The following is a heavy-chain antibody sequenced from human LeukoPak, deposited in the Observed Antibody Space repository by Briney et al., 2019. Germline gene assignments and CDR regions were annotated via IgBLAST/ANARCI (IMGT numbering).Heavy chain of an antibody. CDR2: IKQDGSEK. V-gene: IGHV3-7*01. CDR1: GFTLSTHW. Sequence: TGGSLRLSCAASGFTLSTHWMAWVRQAPGKGLEWVANIKQDGSEKYYVDSVKGRFTISRDNAKNSLYLQMTSLRAEDTAVYYCARLLGPDTDFWGQGTLVTVSS. D-gene: IGHD2-2*01. CDR3: ARLLGPDTDF. J-gene: IGHJ4*02.